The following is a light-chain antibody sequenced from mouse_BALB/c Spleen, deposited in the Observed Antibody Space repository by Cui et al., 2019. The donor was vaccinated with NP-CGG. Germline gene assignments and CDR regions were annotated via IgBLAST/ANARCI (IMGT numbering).Light chain of an antibody. CDR3: ALWYSNHWV. CDR1: TGAVTTSNY. V-gene: IGLV1*01. J-gene: IGLJ1*01. Sequence: QAVVTQESARTTSPGETVTLTCRSNTGAVTTSNYANWVQEKPDHLFTGLIGGTNNRAPGVPARFSGSLIGDKAALTITGAQTDDEAIYFCALWYSNHWVFGGGTKLTVL. CDR2: GTN.